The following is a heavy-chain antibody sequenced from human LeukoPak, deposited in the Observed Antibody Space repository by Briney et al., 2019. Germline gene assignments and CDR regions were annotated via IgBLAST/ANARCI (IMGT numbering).Heavy chain of an antibody. CDR3: ATDPLYVWGSYSGY. J-gene: IGHJ4*02. CDR2: INPNSGGT. CDR1: GYTFTGYY. V-gene: IGHV1-2*02. Sequence: VASVKVSCKASGYTFTGYYMHWVRQAPGQGLEWMGWINPNSGGTNYAQKFQGRVTMTRDTSISTAYMELSRLRSDDTAVYYCATDPLYVWGSYSGYWGQGTLVTVSS. D-gene: IGHD3-16*01.